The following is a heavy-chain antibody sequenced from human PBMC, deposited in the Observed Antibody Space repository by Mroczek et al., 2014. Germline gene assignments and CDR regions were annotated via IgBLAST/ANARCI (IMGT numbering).Heavy chain of an antibody. CDR1: GYTFTGYY. CDR2: INPNSGGT. CDR3: ARTGLGGSYYDWFDP. J-gene: IGHJ5*02. V-gene: IGHV1-2*02. D-gene: IGHD1-26*01. Sequence: QVQLVQSGAEVKKPGASVKVSCKASGYTFTGYYMHWVRQAPGQGLEWMGWINPNSGGTNYAQKFQGRVTMTRDTSISTAYMELSRLRSDDTAVYYCARTGLGGSYYDWFDPWGQGTLVTVSS.